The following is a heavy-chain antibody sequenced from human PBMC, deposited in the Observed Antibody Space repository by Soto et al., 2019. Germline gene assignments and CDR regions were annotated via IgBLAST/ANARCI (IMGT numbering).Heavy chain of an antibody. CDR2: ISSSSSTI. CDR3: ARGITMIVVVTPYNWFDP. V-gene: IGHV3-11*04. CDR1: GFTFSDYY. Sequence: GGSLRLSCAASGFTFSDYYMSWIRQAPGKGLEWVSYISSSSSTIYYADSVKGRFTISRDNAKNSLYLQMNSLRDEDTAVYYCARGITMIVVVTPYNWFDPWGQGTLVTVSS. J-gene: IGHJ5*02. D-gene: IGHD3-22*01.